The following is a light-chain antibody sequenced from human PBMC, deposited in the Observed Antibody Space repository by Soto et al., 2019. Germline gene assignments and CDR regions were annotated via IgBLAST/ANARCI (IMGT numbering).Light chain of an antibody. CDR2: RNN. Sequence: QSVLTQPPSASGTPGQRVTISCSGSSSNIGSNYXXXXXXXXXXXXXLLIYRNNQRPSGVPDRFSGSKSGTSASLAISGLRSEDEADYYCAAWDDSLSPEVFGTGTRSPS. CDR3: AAWDDSLSPEV. J-gene: IGLJ1*01. V-gene: IGLV1-47*01. CDR1: SSNIGSNY.